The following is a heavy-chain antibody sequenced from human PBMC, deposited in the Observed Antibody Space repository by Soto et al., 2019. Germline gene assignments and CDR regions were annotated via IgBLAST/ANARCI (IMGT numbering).Heavy chain of an antibody. CDR2: IDYIGRA. D-gene: IGHD3-22*01. J-gene: IGHJ3*02. Sequence: SETLSLPCTVSGGSISSDNYFWSWIRQHPGKGLEWIGYIDYIGRAYYNPSLKSRVTTSVDTSKNQFSLRLSSVTVADTATYYCARKVKSAAESDAFDIWGQGTVVTVSS. V-gene: IGHV4-31*03. CDR1: GGSISSDNYF. CDR3: ARKVKSAAESDAFDI.